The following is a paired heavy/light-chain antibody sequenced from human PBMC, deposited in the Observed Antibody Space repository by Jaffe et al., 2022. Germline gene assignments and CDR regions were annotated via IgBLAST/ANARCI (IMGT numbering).Heavy chain of an antibody. J-gene: IGHJ5*02. CDR2: IYHSGST. D-gene: IGHD6-19*01. Sequence: QLQLQESGSGLVKPSQTLSLTCAVSGGSISSGGYSWSWIRQPPGKGLEWIGYIYHSGSTYYNPSLKSRVTISVDRSKNQFSLKLSSVTAADTAVYYCARAGGGSSGWWGWFDPWGQGTLVTVSS. CDR3: ARAGGGSSGWWGWFDP. CDR1: GGSISSGGYS. V-gene: IGHV4-30-2*01.
Light chain of an antibody. V-gene: IGKV1D-8*01. CDR2: AAS. Sequence: VIWMTQSPSLLSASTGDRVTISCRMSQGISSYLAWYQQKPGKAPELLIYAASTLQSGVPSRFSGSGSGTDFTLTISCLQSEDFATYYCQQYYSFPRTFGQGTKVEIK. CDR1: QGISSY. J-gene: IGKJ1*01. CDR3: QQYYSFPRT.